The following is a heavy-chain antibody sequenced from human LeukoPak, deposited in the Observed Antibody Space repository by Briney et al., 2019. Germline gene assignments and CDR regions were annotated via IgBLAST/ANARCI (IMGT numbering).Heavy chain of an antibody. CDR1: GFTFSIYD. CDR3: SRGFGAPDY. J-gene: IGHJ4*02. CDR2: ISTGGTTI. V-gene: IGHV3-48*03. Sequence: GGSLRLSCAASGFTFSIYDMKWVRHAPGRGLEWVSYISTGGTTIYYSDSVRGRFTISRDNARNSLYLQMSSLRAEDAALYSCSRGFGAPDYWGQGTLVTVSS. D-gene: IGHD3-10*01.